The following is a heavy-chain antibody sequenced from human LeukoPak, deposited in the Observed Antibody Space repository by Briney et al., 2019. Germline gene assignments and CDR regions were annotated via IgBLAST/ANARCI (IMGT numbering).Heavy chain of an antibody. Sequence: GGSLRLSCAASGFTFSSYAMHWVRKAPGKGLEYVSAISSNGGSTYYANSVKGRFTISRDNSKNTLYLQMGSLRAEDMAVYYCARDRDYGSSDYYYYYMDVWGKGTTVTVSS. V-gene: IGHV3-64*01. J-gene: IGHJ6*03. CDR1: GFTFSSYA. D-gene: IGHD3-10*01. CDR3: ARDRDYGSSDYYYYYMDV. CDR2: ISSNGGST.